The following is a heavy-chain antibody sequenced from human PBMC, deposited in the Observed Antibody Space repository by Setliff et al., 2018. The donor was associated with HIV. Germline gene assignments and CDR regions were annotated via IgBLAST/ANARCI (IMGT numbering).Heavy chain of an antibody. J-gene: IGHJ4*02. Sequence: SETLSLTCAVDGGSFSDYYWTWIRQSPGKGLEWIGEINHRGSTNYNPSLKSRVTVSVDTSQTQFSLKLGSVTAADTAVYYCARESPSSSWFYCDFWGQGALVTVSS. D-gene: IGHD6-13*01. CDR1: GGSFSDYY. CDR2: INHRGST. V-gene: IGHV4-34*01. CDR3: ARESPSSSWFYCDF.